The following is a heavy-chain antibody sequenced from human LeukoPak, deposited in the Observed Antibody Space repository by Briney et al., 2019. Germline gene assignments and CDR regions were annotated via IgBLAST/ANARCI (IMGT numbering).Heavy chain of an antibody. CDR1: GFTFSSYS. J-gene: IGHJ4*02. CDR2: IFGNGDTT. Sequence: GGSLRLSWAASGFTFSSYSMNWVRQAPGKGLEWVSIIFGNGDTTYYADSVKGRFTVSRDNSKDTLYLQMNDLRPDDTAIYYCAKPNTMVRGGPCFDYWGQGLLVTVSS. D-gene: IGHD3-10*01. CDR3: AKPNTMVRGGPCFDY. V-gene: IGHV3-23*01.